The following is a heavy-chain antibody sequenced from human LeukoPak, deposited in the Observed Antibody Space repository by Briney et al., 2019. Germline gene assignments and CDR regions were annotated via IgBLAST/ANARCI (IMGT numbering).Heavy chain of an antibody. CDR1: GGTFSSYA. CDR3: AREKPMGDFDY. Sequence: ASVKVSCKASGGTFSSYAISWVRQAPGQGLEWMGGIIPIFGTANYAQKFQGRVTITTDESTSTAYMGLSSLRSEDTAVYYCAREKPMGDFDYWGQGTLVTVSS. J-gene: IGHJ4*02. CDR2: IIPIFGTA. V-gene: IGHV1-69*05. D-gene: IGHD1-26*01.